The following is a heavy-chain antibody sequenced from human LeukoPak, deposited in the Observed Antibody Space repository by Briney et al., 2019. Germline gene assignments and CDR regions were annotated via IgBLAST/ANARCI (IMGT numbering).Heavy chain of an antibody. CDR2: IRYDGSNK. Sequence: GGSLRLSCAASGFTFSSYGMHWVRQAPGKGLEWVAFIRYDGSNKYYADSVKGRFTISRDNSKNTLYLQMNSLRAEDTAVYYCAKGLWLQSYYFDDWGQGTLVTVSS. CDR1: GFTFSSYG. V-gene: IGHV3-30*02. D-gene: IGHD5-24*01. CDR3: AKGLWLQSYYFDD. J-gene: IGHJ4*02.